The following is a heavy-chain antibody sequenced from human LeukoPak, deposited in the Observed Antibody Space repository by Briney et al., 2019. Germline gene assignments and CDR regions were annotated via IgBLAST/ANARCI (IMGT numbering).Heavy chain of an antibody. CDR2: ISSSSSYI. V-gene: IGHV3-21*01. J-gene: IGHJ4*02. Sequence: PGGSLRLSCAASGFTFSSYSMNWVRQAPGKGLEWVSSISSSSSYIYYADSVKGRFTISRDNTKNSLYLQMNSLRAEDTAVYYCARDMLRYSSGWYPMDYWGQGTLVTVSS. D-gene: IGHD6-19*01. CDR1: GFTFSSYS. CDR3: ARDMLRYSSGWYPMDY.